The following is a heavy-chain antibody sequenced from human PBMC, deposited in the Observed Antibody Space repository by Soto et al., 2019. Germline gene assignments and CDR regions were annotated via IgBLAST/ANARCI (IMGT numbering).Heavy chain of an antibody. CDR3: ARVPGGNYGMEV. CDR1: GYTFTSYA. V-gene: IGHV1-3*01. Sequence: ASVKVSCKASGYTFTSYAMHWVRQAPGQRLEWMGWINAGNGNTKYSQKLQGRVTITRDTSASTAYMELSSLRSEDTAVYYCARVPGGNYGMEVWGQGTTVTVSS. J-gene: IGHJ6*02. CDR2: INAGNGNT. D-gene: IGHD2-15*01.